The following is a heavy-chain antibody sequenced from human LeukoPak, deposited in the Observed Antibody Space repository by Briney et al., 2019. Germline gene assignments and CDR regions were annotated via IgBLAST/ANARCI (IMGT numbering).Heavy chain of an antibody. D-gene: IGHD1-1*01. J-gene: IGHJ4*02. CDR3: ARGLGNDGIFDH. CDR1: GYTFSYD. CDR2: MNPNSGNT. V-gene: IGHV1-8*01. Sequence: GASVKVSCKASGYTFSYDINWVRQATGQGLEWMGWMNPNSGNTGYAQKFQGRVTMTRNTSISTAYMELSSLRSEDTAVYYCARGLGNDGIFDHWGQGTLVTVSS.